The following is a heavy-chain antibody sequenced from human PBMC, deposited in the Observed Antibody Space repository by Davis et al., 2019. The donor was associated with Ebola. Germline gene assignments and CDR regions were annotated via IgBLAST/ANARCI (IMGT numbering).Heavy chain of an antibody. CDR2: IFYSGST. V-gene: IGHV4-39*01. CDR3: ARHPLPYYFDY. CDR1: GGSIRISSYF. D-gene: IGHD3-16*02. Sequence: MPSETLSLTCTVSGGSIRISSYFWGWIRQPPGKGLEWIGSIFYSGSTDYNPSLESRVTMSVDTSKNEFSLRLSSVTPADTAVYYCARHPLPYYFDYWGQGTLVTVSS. J-gene: IGHJ4*02.